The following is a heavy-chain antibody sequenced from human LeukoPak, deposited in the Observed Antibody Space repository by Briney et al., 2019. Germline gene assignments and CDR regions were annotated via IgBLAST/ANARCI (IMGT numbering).Heavy chain of an antibody. CDR1: GFTVSSNS. CDR3: ARRAGAYSHPYDY. Sequence: GGSLRLSCTVSGFTVSSNSMSWVRQAPGKGLEWVSFIYSDNTHYSDSVKGRFTISRDNSKNTLYLQMNSLRAENTAVYYCARRAGAYSHPYDYWGQGTLVTVSS. J-gene: IGHJ4*02. V-gene: IGHV3-53*01. CDR2: IYSDNT. D-gene: IGHD4/OR15-4a*01.